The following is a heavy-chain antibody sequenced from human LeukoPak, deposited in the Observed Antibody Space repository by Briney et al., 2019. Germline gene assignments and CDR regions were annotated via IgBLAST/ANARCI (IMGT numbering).Heavy chain of an antibody. D-gene: IGHD3-3*01. Sequence: PSEALSLTCAVYGGSFSGYYWSWIRQPPGKGLEWIGEINHSGSTNYNPSLKSRVTISVDTSKNQFSLKLSSVTAADTAVYYCARVWSGYFIHRSAFDIWGQGTMVTVSS. V-gene: IGHV4-34*01. CDR1: GGSFSGYY. J-gene: IGHJ3*02. CDR3: ARVWSGYFIHRSAFDI. CDR2: INHSGST.